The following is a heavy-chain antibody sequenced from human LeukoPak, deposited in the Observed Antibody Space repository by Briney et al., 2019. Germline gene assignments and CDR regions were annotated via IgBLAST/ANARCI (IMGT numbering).Heavy chain of an antibody. CDR1: GYSFTSYW. V-gene: IGHV5-51*01. CDR2: IYPGDSDT. Sequence: GESLKISCKGSGYSFTSYWIGWVRQMPGKGLEWMGIIYPGDSDTRYSPSFQGQVTISADKSISTAYLQWSSLKASDTAMYYCASPAGITIFKGDVFDIWGQGTMVTVSS. D-gene: IGHD3-9*01. CDR3: ASPAGITIFKGDVFDI. J-gene: IGHJ3*02.